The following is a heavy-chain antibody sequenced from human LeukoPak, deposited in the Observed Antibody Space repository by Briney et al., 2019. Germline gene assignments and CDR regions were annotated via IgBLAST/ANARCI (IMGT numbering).Heavy chain of an antibody. CDR3: ARDGSSSWYYDYYYGMDV. D-gene: IGHD6-13*01. CDR2: INPNSGGT. J-gene: IGHJ6*02. V-gene: IGHV1-2*02. CDR1: GYTFAMYY. Sequence: ASVKVSCKASGYTFAMYYIHWVRRAPGQGLEWMGWINPNSGGTNYAQKFQGRVTMTRDTSISTAYMELSRLRSDDTAVYYCARDGSSSWYYDYYYGMDVWAKGPRSPSP.